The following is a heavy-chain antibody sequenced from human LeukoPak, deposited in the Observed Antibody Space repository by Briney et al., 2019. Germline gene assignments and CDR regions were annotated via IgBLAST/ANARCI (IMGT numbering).Heavy chain of an antibody. CDR1: GYTFTSYG. D-gene: IGHD4-17*01. Sequence: GASVKVACKASGYTFTSYGISWVRQAPGLGLEWMGWISAYNGNTNYAQKLQGRVTMTTDTSMSTAYMELRSLRSDDTAVYYCARSDYGDYVAGEYFQHWGQGTLVTVSS. CDR2: ISAYNGNT. CDR3: ARSDYGDYVAGEYFQH. V-gene: IGHV1-18*01. J-gene: IGHJ1*01.